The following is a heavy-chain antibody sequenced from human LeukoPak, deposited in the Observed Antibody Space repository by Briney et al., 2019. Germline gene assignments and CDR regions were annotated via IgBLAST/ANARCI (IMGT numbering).Heavy chain of an antibody. CDR2: INYKGGTT. V-gene: IGHV3-64*02. Sequence: GGSLRLSCAAFGFTLSSFSMHWVRQSPGRGLEYVSAINYKGGTTYYADSVKDRFTISRDNSRNTLYLQMASLRDEDMGVYYCARVGPATAFAYWGQGTQVTVSS. J-gene: IGHJ4*02. CDR1: GFTLSSFS. CDR3: ARVGPATAFAY.